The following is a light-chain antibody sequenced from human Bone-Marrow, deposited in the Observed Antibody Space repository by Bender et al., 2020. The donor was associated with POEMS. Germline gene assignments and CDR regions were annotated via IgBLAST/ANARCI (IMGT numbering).Light chain of an antibody. J-gene: IGLJ2*01. CDR3: LLYDGDRRI. V-gene: IGLV7-43*01. CDR2: STD. Sequence: QTVVTQESSLTVSPGATVTVTCGSSTGAVTSGHQPNWIQRQPGQAPRTLIYSTDKRQTWTPARFSGSLRGDKAALTLSRVEPEDEAEYYCLLYDGDRRIFGGGTRLSV. CDR1: TGAVTSGHQ.